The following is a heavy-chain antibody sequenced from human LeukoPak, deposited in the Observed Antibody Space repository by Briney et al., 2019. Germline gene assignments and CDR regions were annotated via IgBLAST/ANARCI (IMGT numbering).Heavy chain of an antibody. CDR1: GFTFGSSA. CDR3: AKSGYNRFDY. CDR2: ISGSGSGGGT. D-gene: IGHD5-24*01. J-gene: IGHJ4*02. Sequence: GGSLRLSCAASGFTFGSSAMSWVRQAPGKGLEWVSSISGSGSGGGTYYADSVKGRFTISRDNSKNTLYLQMNSLRAEDTAVYYCAKSGYNRFDYWGQGTLVTVSS. V-gene: IGHV3-23*01.